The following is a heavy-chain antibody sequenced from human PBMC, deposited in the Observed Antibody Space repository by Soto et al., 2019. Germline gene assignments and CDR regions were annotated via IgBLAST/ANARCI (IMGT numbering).Heavy chain of an antibody. CDR2: INAGNGNT. Sequence: GGPVKVSRKASGYTFTSYSMHLVRQGPGQRLEWMGWINAGNGNTKYSQKFQGRVTITRDTSASTAYMELSSLRSEDTAVYYCASDLIADLDAFDIWGQGTMVTVSS. D-gene: IGHD6-13*01. J-gene: IGHJ3*02. CDR3: ASDLIADLDAFDI. CDR1: GYTFTSYS. V-gene: IGHV1-3*01.